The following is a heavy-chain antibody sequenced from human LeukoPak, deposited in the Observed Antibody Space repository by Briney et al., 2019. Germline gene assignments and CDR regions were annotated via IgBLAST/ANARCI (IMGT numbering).Heavy chain of an antibody. CDR3: ARQAVAGTGDY. V-gene: IGHV3-30-3*01. D-gene: IGHD6-19*01. J-gene: IGHJ4*02. CDR1: GFTFSSYA. CDR2: ISYDGSNK. Sequence: GGSLRLSCTASGFTFSSYAMHWVRQAPGKGLEWVALISYDGSNKYYADSVKGRFTISRDNSKNTLYLQMNSLRGEDTAVYYCARQAVAGTGDYWGQGTLVTVSS.